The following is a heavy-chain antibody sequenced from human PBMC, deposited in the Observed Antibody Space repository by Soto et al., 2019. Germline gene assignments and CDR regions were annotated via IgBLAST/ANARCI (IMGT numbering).Heavy chain of an antibody. CDR2: INHSGSM. CDR3: ARAISLLAVVRGGAPDKYYLDS. D-gene: IGHD6-19*01. CDR1: GGSFRVHY. Sequence: SETLSLTCAVYGGSFRVHYWSWMRHSPGKGLEWIGEINHSGSMNYNPSLKSRVTILVDTSKNQFSLKLSSVTAADTAVYYCARAISLLAVVRGGAPDKYYLDSWGQGTLVTVSS. J-gene: IGHJ4*02. V-gene: IGHV4-34*01.